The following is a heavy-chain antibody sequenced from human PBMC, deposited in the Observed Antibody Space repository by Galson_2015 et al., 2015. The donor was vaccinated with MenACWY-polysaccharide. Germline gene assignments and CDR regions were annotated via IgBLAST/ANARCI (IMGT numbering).Heavy chain of an antibody. CDR2: ISAGGNST. D-gene: IGHD3-22*01. CDR3: TEVYIDRNGYYSFDY. J-gene: IGHJ4*02. CDR1: GFTFSNYP. Sequence: SLRLSCAASGFTFSNYPMSWVRQAPGEGLEWVSGISAGGNSTYYAGSVKGRFTVSRGNTKNTLYLQMIYLRAEDTAVYYCTEVYIDRNGYYSFDYWGQGTMITVSS. V-gene: IGHV3-23*01.